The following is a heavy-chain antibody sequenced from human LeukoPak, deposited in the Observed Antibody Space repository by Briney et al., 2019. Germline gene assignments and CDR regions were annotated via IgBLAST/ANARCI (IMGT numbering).Heavy chain of an antibody. V-gene: IGHV1-18*01. CDR1: GCTFTSYG. CDR2: SSAYNGNT. D-gene: IGHD2-15*01. J-gene: IGHJ4*02. CDR3: ARSTIGYCSGGSCYSLDYFDY. Sequence: ASVKVSCKASGCTFTSYGISWVRQAPGQGLEWMGWSSAYNGNTNYAQKLQGRVTMTTDTSTSTAYMELRSLRSDDTAVYYCARSTIGYCSGGSCYSLDYFDYWGQGTLVTVSS.